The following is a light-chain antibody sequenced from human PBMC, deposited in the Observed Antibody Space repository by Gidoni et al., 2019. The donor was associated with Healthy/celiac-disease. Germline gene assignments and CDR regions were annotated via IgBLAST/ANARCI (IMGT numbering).Light chain of an antibody. CDR3: QTWGTGIQV. CDR2: LNSDGSH. J-gene: IGLJ2*01. CDR1: SGHSSYA. Sequence: QLVLTQSPSASASLGASVKLTCTLSSGHSSYAIAWHQQQPEKGPRYLMKLNSDGSHSKGDGIPDRFSGSSSRAERYLTISSLQSEDDADYDCQTWGTGIQVFGGGTKLTVL. V-gene: IGLV4-69*01.